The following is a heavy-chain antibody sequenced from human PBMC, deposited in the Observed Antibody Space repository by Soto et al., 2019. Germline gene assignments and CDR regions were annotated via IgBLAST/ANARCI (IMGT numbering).Heavy chain of an antibody. V-gene: IGHV3-48*02. CDR3: ASDNRRSPGCDV. Sequence: EVQLVESGGGLVQPGGSLRLSCAASGFTLSSYTMNWARQAPGQGLEWVSCISSSSSTIYYADSVKGRFTVSRDKAKKSLYLQMNSLTDEDTAVYYRASDNRRSPGCDVWGQGTTVTVSS. J-gene: IGHJ6*02. CDR1: GFTLSSYT. CDR2: ISSSSSTI.